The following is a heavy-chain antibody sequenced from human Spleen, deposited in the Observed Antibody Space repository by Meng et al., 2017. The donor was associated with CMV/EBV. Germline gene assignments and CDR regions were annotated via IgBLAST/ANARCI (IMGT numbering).Heavy chain of an antibody. CDR1: GYNFTGYY. D-gene: IGHD2-15*01. Sequence: ASVKVSCKASGYNFTGYYIHWVRQAPGQGLEWMGWINPNSGFTNYAQKFQGRVTITKDTSFTTAYMDLSRLRSDDTAMYYCARGLEDFVVEPPTVWSDFWGQGTLVTVSS. CDR3: ARGLEDFVVEPPTVWSDF. J-gene: IGHJ4*02. V-gene: IGHV1-2*02. CDR2: INPNSGFT.